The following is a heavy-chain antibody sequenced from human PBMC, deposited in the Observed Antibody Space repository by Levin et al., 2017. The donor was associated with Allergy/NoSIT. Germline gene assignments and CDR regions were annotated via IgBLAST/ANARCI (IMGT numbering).Heavy chain of an antibody. J-gene: IGHJ4*02. D-gene: IGHD6-19*01. Sequence: GSLRLSCTVSGGSISSYYWSWIRQPPGKGLEWIGYIYYSGSTYYNPSLKSRVTISVDTSKNQFSLKLSSVTAADTAVYYCASKSAPYSSGWYHPFDYWGQGTLVTVSS. CDR1: GGSISSYY. CDR2: IYYSGST. V-gene: IGHV4-59*06. CDR3: ASKSAPYSSGWYHPFDY.